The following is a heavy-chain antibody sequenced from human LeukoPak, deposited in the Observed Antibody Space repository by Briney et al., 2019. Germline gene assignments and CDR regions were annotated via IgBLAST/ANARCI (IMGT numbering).Heavy chain of an antibody. D-gene: IGHD3-10*01. J-gene: IGHJ5*02. Sequence: SVKVSCKASGFTFTSSAMQWVRQARRHRLEWIGWIVVGSGNTNYAQKFQERVTITRDMSTSTAYMELSSLRSEDTAVYYCAAVLNYYGHGWFDPWGQGTLVTVSS. CDR3: AAVLNYYGHGWFDP. CDR2: IVVGSGNT. CDR1: GFTFTSSA. V-gene: IGHV1-58*02.